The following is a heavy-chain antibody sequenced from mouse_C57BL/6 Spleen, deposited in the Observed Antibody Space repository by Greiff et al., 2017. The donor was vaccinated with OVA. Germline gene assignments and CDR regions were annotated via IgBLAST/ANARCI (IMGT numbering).Heavy chain of an antibody. CDR1: GFTFSDYY. Sequence: EVKLMESEGGLVQPGSSMKLSCTASGFTFSDYYMAWVRQVPEKGLEWVANINYDGSSTYYLDSLKSRFIISRDNAKNILYLQMSSLKSEDTATYYCGRYDYDGTWFAYWGQGTLVTVSA. D-gene: IGHD2-4*01. CDR2: INYDGSST. CDR3: GRYDYDGTWFAY. V-gene: IGHV5-16*01. J-gene: IGHJ3*01.